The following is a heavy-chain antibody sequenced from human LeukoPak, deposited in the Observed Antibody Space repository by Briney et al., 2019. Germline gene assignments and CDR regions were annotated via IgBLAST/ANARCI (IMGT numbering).Heavy chain of an antibody. CDR2: IYYSGST. CDR1: GGSISSSNYY. Sequence: SETLSLTCTVSGGSISSSNYYWGWIRQPPGKGLEWIGSIYYSGSTYYNPSLKSRVTISVDTSKNQFSLKLSSVTAADTAVYYCARVQNYYDSSGYVLGYMDVWGKGTTVTISS. J-gene: IGHJ6*03. V-gene: IGHV4-39*07. D-gene: IGHD3-22*01. CDR3: ARVQNYYDSSGYVLGYMDV.